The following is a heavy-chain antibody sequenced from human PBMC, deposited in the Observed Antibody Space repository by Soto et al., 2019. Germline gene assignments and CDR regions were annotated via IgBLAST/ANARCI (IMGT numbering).Heavy chain of an antibody. V-gene: IGHV4-30-4*01. CDR2: IYHSGNT. D-gene: IGHD3-22*01. Sequence: QVQLQVSGPGLVKSSQTLSLTCTVSGGSISSGDFYWNWIRRPPGKGLEWVGYIYHSGNTSYNPSLKSRLTISVDTSKNQFSLSLTSVTAADTAIYFCARRYYYDRRGYYGFDYWGQGALVTVFS. CDR1: GGSISSGDFY. CDR3: ARRYYYDRRGYYGFDY. J-gene: IGHJ4*02.